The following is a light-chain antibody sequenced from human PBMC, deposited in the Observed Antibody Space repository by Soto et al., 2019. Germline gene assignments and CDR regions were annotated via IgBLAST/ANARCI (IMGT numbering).Light chain of an antibody. CDR1: QSVGSY. CDR3: QHRSIWPVS. CDR2: DAS. J-gene: IGKJ5*01. Sequence: EIVFTQSPATLSLSPGERATLSCRASQSVGSYLAWYQQKPGLSPRLVMYDASNRATGIPARFSGSGSGTDFTLTISSLEPEDFAVYYCQHRSIWPVSFGQGTRLEIK. V-gene: IGKV3-11*01.